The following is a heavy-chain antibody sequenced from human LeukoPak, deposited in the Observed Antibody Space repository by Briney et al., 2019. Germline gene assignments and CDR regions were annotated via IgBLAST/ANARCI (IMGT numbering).Heavy chain of an antibody. D-gene: IGHD3-22*01. V-gene: IGHV1-2*04. CDR2: INPNSGGT. CDR1: GYTFTGYY. J-gene: IGHJ4*02. CDR3: ARGGSYYYDSSGYLSLHY. Sequence: ASVKVSCKASGYTFTGYYMHWVRQAPGQGLEWMGWINPNSGGTNYAQKFQGWVTMTRDTSISTAYMELSRLRSDDTAVYYCARGGSYYYDSSGYLSLHYWGQGTLVTVSS.